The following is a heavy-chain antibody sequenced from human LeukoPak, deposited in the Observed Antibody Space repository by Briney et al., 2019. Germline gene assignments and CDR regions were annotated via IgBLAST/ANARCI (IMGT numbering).Heavy chain of an antibody. Sequence: ASVKVSCKASGYTFTSYDITWVRQATGQGLEWMGWMNPNSGDTGYAQKFQGRITITRNTSISTAYMELRSLRSDDTAVYYCARVSYYDILTGIRRWFDPWGQGTLVTVSS. CDR3: ARVSYYDILTGIRRWFDP. D-gene: IGHD3-9*01. CDR1: GYTFTSYD. CDR2: MNPNSGDT. J-gene: IGHJ5*02. V-gene: IGHV1-8*03.